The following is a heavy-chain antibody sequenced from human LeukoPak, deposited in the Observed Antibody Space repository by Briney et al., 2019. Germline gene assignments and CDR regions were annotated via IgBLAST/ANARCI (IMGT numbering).Heavy chain of an antibody. CDR2: IYYSGST. CDR3: ARRDYFGVETDY. J-gene: IGHJ4*02. D-gene: IGHD3-3*01. Sequence: KSSETLSLTCTVSGGSISSSSYYWGWIRQPPGKGLEWIGSIYYSGSTYYNPSLKSRVTISVDTSKNQFSLKLSSVTAADTAVYYCARRDYFGVETDYWGQGTLVTVSS. V-gene: IGHV4-39*07. CDR1: GGSISSSSYY.